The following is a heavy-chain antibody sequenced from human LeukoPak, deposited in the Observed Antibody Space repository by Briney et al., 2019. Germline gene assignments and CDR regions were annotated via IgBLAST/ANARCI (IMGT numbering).Heavy chain of an antibody. V-gene: IGHV3-21*01. J-gene: IGHJ3*02. CDR1: GFTFSTYS. CDR3: AREETGAYAFDI. Sequence: GGSLRLSCAASGFTFSTYSMNWVRQAPGKGLEWVSSISSSSSYIYYADSVKGRFTISRDNAKNSLYLQMNSLRAEDTAVYYCAREETGAYAFDIWGQGTMVTVSS. D-gene: IGHD7-27*01. CDR2: ISSSSSYI.